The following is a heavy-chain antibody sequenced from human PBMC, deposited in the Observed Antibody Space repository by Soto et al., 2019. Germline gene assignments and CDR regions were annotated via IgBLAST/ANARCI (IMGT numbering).Heavy chain of an antibody. V-gene: IGHV1-8*01. J-gene: IGHJ6*02. CDR3: ARRGPVNDVDYYYGMDV. Sequence: QVQLVQSGAEVKKPGASVKVSCKASGYTFTSYDINWVRQATVQGLECMGWMNPNSGNTGYAQKFQGTVTMTRNTSRSTAYLELISLTSADTAVYYCARRGPVNDVDYYYGMDVWGQGPTVTVS. CDR2: MNPNSGNT. CDR1: GYTFTSYD. D-gene: IGHD4-17*01.